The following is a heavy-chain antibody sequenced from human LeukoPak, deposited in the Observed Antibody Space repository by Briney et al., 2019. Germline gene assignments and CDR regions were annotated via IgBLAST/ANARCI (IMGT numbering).Heavy chain of an antibody. CDR1: GYSISSDYY. V-gene: IGHV4-38-2*02. CDR2: SDHGGGT. CDR3: ARDQPYTDV. J-gene: IGHJ6*03. Sequence: PAETLSLTCTVSGYSISSDYYWGWSRQPPGEGLEWIGSSDHGGGTYYTPSLKSRFTISIDTAKNPLSLKLSSVTAADTAVYYCARDQPYTDVWGKGTTVTVSS.